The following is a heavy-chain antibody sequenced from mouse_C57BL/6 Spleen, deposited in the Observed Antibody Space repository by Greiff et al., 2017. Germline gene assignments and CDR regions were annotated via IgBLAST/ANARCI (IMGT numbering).Heavy chain of an antibody. Sequence: QVQLQQSGAELVKPGASVKISCKASGYAFSSYWMNWVKQRPGKGLEWIGQIYPGDGDTNYKGKFKGKATLAADKSSSTAYMQLSSLTSEDSAVYFCARGSYGSSYRFAYWGQGTLVTVSA. CDR1: GYAFSSYW. D-gene: IGHD1-1*01. V-gene: IGHV1-80*01. CDR3: ARGSYGSSYRFAY. CDR2: IYPGDGDT. J-gene: IGHJ3*01.